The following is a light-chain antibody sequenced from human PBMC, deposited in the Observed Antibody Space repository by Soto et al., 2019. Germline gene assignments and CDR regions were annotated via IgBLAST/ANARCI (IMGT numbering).Light chain of an antibody. J-gene: IGKJ4*01. V-gene: IGKV3-15*01. CDR2: GAS. CDR3: QQYNNLPPLT. CDR1: QSVSSN. Sequence: EIVMTQSPATLSVSPGERATLSCRASQSVSSNLAWYQQKPGQAPRLLIYGASTRATGIPARFSGSGSGTEFPLPISSLQSEDFAVYYCQQYNNLPPLTFGGGTKVEIK.